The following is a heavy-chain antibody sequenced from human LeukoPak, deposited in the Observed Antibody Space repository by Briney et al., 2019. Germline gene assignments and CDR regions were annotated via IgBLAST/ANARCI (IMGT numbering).Heavy chain of an antibody. CDR2: IHHRAGA. Sequence: SETLSLTCAVYGGSFTDYYWSWIRHLPGTWLDRIGEIHHRAGANYNPSLWGRVTISADTSKNPFSLHLTSVPAADTATFYCARGPVRDDGLTGIAYYFGLDVWGHGTTVSVFS. V-gene: IGHV4-34*01. D-gene: IGHD2-21*02. CDR3: ARGPVRDDGLTGIAYYFGLDV. CDR1: GGSFTDYY. J-gene: IGHJ6*02.